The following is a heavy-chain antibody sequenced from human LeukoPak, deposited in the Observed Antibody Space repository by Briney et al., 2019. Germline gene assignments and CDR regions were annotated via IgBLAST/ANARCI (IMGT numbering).Heavy chain of an antibody. CDR3: ARDRPTGASRLFVVQ. D-gene: IGHD3-3*01. J-gene: IGHJ4*02. CDR2: MSSGSRYI. V-gene: IGHV3-21*01. Sequence: PGGSLRLSCAASGFTSSSYSMTWVCQAPGKGLEWVSSMSSGSRYIYYADSVRGRFTISRDNAKNALYLLMNSLRAEHTAVYYCARDRPTGASRLFVVQWGQGTLVTVSS. CDR1: GFTSSSYS.